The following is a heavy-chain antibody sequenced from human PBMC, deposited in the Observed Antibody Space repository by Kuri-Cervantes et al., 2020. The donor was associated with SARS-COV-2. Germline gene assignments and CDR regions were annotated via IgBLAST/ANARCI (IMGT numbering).Heavy chain of an antibody. CDR1: GGSISTYY. J-gene: IGHJ5*02. V-gene: IGHV4-59*08. CDR2: IYYSGST. D-gene: IGHD3-3*01. CDR3: ARQMMSSITIFGVVITRNWFDP. Sequence: GSLRLSCTVSGGSISTYYWSWIRQPPGKGLEWIGYIYYSGSTNYNPSLKSRVTISVDTSKNQFSLKLSSVTAADTAVYYCARQMMSSITIFGVVITRNWFDPWGQGTLVTVSS.